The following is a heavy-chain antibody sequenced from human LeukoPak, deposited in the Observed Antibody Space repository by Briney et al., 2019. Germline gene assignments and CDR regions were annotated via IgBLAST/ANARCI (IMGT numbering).Heavy chain of an antibody. CDR3: ATLSGNSWEYYFDY. D-gene: IGHD1-26*01. V-gene: IGHV1-2*02. J-gene: IGHJ4*02. Sequence: ASVKVSCKASGYTFTGYYMHWVRQAPGQGLEWMGWINPNSGGTNYAQRFQGRVTMTRDTSISTAYMELSRLRSDDTAAYYCATLSGNSWEYYFDYWGQGTLVTVSS. CDR1: GYTFTGYY. CDR2: INPNSGGT.